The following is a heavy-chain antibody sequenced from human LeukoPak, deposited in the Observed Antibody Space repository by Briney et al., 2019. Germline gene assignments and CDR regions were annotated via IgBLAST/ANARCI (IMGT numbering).Heavy chain of an antibody. D-gene: IGHD5-12*01. Sequence: GGSLRLSCAASGFTFSSYGMSWVRQAPGKGLEWVSAISGSGGSTYYADSVKGRFTISRDNSKNTLYLQMNSLRAEDTAVYYCAKLRFGGRSYFDYWGQGTLVTVSS. J-gene: IGHJ4*02. CDR2: ISGSGGST. V-gene: IGHV3-23*01. CDR3: AKLRFGGRSYFDY. CDR1: GFTFSSYG.